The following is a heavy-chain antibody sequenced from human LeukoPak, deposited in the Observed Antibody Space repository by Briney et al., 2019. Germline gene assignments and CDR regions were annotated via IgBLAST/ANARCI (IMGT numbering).Heavy chain of an antibody. CDR2: IYHSGST. V-gene: IGHV4-38-2*02. D-gene: IGHD1-26*01. J-gene: IGHJ6*03. CDR1: GYSISSGYY. Sequence: SETLSLTCTVSGYSISSGYYWGWIRQPPGKGLEWIGSIYHSGSTYYNPSLKSRVTISVDTSKNQFSLKLSSVTAADTAVYYCARDFTDSGSSLVYYYYYYMDVWGKGTTVTVSS. CDR3: ARDFTDSGSSLVYYYYYYMDV.